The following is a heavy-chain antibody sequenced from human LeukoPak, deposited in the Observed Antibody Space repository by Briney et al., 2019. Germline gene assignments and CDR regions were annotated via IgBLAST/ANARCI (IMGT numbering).Heavy chain of an antibody. D-gene: IGHD3-22*01. CDR1: GYSFTSYW. J-gene: IGHJ4*02. CDR3: AGALYYYDSGVFSPDFDY. Sequence: GESLKISCKGSGYSFTSYWIGWVRQMPGKGLEWMGIIYPGDSDTRYSPSFQGQVTISADKSISTAYLQWSSLKASDTALYYCAGALYYYDSGVFSPDFDYGAREPRVTVSS. CDR2: IYPGDSDT. V-gene: IGHV5-51*01.